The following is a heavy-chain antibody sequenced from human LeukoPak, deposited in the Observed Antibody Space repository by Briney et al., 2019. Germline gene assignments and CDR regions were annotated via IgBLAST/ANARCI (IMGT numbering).Heavy chain of an antibody. D-gene: IGHD4-17*01. V-gene: IGHV4-39*07. J-gene: IGHJ3*02. CDR3: ARDRSTVIPTQPDAFDI. CDR1: GGSIDSGSYY. CDR2: IYYSGNT. Sequence: SETLSLTCTVSGGSIDSGSYYWGWIRQPPGKGLEWIGSIYYSGNTYYNPSLKSRVTISVDTSKNEFSLKLTSVTAADTAVYYCARDRSTVIPTQPDAFDIWGQGTMVTVSS.